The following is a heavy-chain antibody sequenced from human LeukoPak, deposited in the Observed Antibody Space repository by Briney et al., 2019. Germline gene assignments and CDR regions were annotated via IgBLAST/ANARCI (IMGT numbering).Heavy chain of an antibody. D-gene: IGHD6-13*01. V-gene: IGHV3-23*01. CDR2: ISGSGGNT. CDR3: ARAPAAGTPYYFDY. CDR1: GFTFTSCA. Sequence: GGSLRLSCAASGFTFTSCAMSWVRQAPGKGLEWVSAISGSGGNTYYADSVKGRFTISRDNSQNTLYLQMNSLRAEDTAVSYCARAPAAGTPYYFDYWGQGTLVTVSS. J-gene: IGHJ4*02.